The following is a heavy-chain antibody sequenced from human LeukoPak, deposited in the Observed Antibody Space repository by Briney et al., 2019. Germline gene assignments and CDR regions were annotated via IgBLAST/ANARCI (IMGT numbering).Heavy chain of an antibody. J-gene: IGHJ4*02. Sequence: SGGSLRLSCAASGFTFDDYTMHWVRQAPGKGLEWVSLISWDGGSTYYADSVKGRFTISRDNSKNSLYLQMNSLRTEDTALYYCAKEKYGYKYFDHWGQGTLVTVSS. D-gene: IGHD5-24*01. CDR1: GFTFDDYT. CDR3: AKEKYGYKYFDH. V-gene: IGHV3-43*01. CDR2: ISWDGGST.